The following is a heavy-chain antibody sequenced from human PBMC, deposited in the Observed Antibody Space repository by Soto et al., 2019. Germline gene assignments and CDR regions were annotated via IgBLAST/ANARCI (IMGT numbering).Heavy chain of an antibody. CDR1: GGSISSRGYY. V-gene: IGHV4-39*01. J-gene: IGHJ5*02. CDR2: IYYSGST. CDR3: ATSNWFDP. Sequence: QLQLQESGPGLVKPSETLSLTCTVSGGSISSRGYYGGWIRQPPGKGLEWIGTIYYSGSTYYNPTLKSRVTISVDASKNQFSLTLSSVTAADTAVYYCATSNWFDPWGQGTLVTVSS.